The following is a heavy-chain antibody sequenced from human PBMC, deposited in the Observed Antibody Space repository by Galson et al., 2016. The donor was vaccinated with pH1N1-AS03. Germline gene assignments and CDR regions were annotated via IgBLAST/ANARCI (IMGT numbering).Heavy chain of an antibody. Sequence: SLRLSCAGSGFTFRSYSMNWVRQAPGKGLEWLSFISSSSGTIHYADSVKGRFITSRDNAKNSVYLQMNSLRVADTAVYYCVRHNSIDYGSGNEGWFDPRGQGTLVTVSS. CDR2: ISSSSGTI. CDR1: GFTFRSYS. CDR3: VRHNSIDYGSGNEGWFDP. D-gene: IGHD3-10*01. V-gene: IGHV3-48*04. J-gene: IGHJ5*02.